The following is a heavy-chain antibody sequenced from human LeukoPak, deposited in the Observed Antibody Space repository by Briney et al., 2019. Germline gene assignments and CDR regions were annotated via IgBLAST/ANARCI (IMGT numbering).Heavy chain of an antibody. CDR3: ARENSGIAATDIIDY. CDR2: IRQDGNEI. D-gene: IGHD6-13*01. Sequence: GGSLRLSCAASGFSFRNSWMSWVRQAPGKGLEWVANIRQDGNEIYYMDSVKGRFTISRDNAKNLLFLQMNSLRAEDTGTYYCARENSGIAATDIIDYWGQGTLVTVSS. V-gene: IGHV3-7*01. J-gene: IGHJ4*02. CDR1: GFSFRNSW.